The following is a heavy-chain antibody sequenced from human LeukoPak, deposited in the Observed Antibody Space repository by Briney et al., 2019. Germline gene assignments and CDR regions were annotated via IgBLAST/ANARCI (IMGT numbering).Heavy chain of an antibody. V-gene: IGHV1-2*06. CDR3: ASGYEDY. CDR1: GYTFTDYY. Sequence: ASVKVSCKASGYTFTDYYIHWVRQAPGQGLEWMGRINPDRGGTNYPQKFQGRVTMTRDTSISTAYMELSRLRSDDTAVYYCASGYEDYWGQGTLVTVTS. CDR2: INPDRGGT. J-gene: IGHJ4*02. D-gene: IGHD5-12*01.